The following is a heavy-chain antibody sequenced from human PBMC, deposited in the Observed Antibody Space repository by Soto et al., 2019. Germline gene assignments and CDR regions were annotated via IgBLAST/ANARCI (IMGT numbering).Heavy chain of an antibody. Sequence: GGSLRLSCAASGFTFSSYAMHWVRQAPGKGLEYVSAISSNGGSTYYANSVKGRFTISRDNSKNTLYLQMGSLRAEDMAVYYCARSRGYCSGGSCYSYAFDIWGQGTMVTVSS. CDR3: ARSRGYCSGGSCYSYAFDI. V-gene: IGHV3-64*01. CDR2: ISSNGGST. J-gene: IGHJ3*02. CDR1: GFTFSSYA. D-gene: IGHD2-15*01.